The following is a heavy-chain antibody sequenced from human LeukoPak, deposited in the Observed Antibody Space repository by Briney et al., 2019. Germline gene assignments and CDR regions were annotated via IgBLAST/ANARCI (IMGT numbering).Heavy chain of an antibody. J-gene: IGHJ4*02. CDR2: IWYDGSNK. Sequence: GGSLRLSCAASGFTFSSYGMHWVRQAPGKGLEWVAVIWYDGSNKYYADSVKGRFTISRDNAKNSLYLQMNSLRAEDTAVYFCARDSFFGKIFGVVIPPYFDYWGQGTLVTVSS. V-gene: IGHV3-33*01. D-gene: IGHD3-3*01. CDR1: GFTFSSYG. CDR3: ARDSFFGKIFGVVIPPYFDY.